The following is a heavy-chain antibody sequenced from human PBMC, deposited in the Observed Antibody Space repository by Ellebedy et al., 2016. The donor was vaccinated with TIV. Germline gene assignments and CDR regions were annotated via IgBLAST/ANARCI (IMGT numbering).Heavy chain of an antibody. D-gene: IGHD2-2*02. V-gene: IGHV3-7*03. CDR3: ARDAYPYAMDV. J-gene: IGHJ6*02. CDR2: IKQDGSEI. Sequence: GESLKISCAVSGFTFSNYWMSWARQAPGKGLEWVATIKQDGSEIHYVDSVKARFTISRDNAKNSLYLQMNSLRVEDTALYYCARDAYPYAMDVWGQGTTVTVSS. CDR1: GFTFSNYW.